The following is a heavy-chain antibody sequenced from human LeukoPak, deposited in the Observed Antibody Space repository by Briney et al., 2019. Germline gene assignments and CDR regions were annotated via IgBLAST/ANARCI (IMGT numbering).Heavy chain of an antibody. CDR2: IYSDGRT. CDR1: GFTVSTNY. CDR3: TRDPIAVAYRGDY. V-gene: IGHV3-53*01. Sequence: PGGSLRLSCAASGFTVSTNYLSWVRQAPGKGLEWVSSIYSDGRTYYADSVKGRFTISRDNFKNSVYLQMNSLRAEDTAVYYCTRDPIAVAYRGDYWGQGTLVTVSS. D-gene: IGHD6-19*01. J-gene: IGHJ4*02.